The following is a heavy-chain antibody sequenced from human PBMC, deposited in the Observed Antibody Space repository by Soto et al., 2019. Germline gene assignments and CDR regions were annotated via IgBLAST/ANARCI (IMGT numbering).Heavy chain of an antibody. CDR3: ARRGYYDSSGYYSL. J-gene: IGHJ4*02. V-gene: IGHV4-59*01. D-gene: IGHD3-22*01. Sequence: KASETLSLTCSVSGDSISSYYWTWIRQPPGKGLEWIGHIYHIGSTNYNPSLKSRVTISVDTSKNQFSLKLSSVTAADTAVYYCARRGYYDSSGYYSLWGQGTLVTVSS. CDR1: GDSISSYY. CDR2: IYHIGST.